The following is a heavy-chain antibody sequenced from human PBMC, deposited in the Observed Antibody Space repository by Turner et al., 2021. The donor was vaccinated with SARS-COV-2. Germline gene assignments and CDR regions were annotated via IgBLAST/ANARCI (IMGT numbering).Heavy chain of an antibody. J-gene: IGHJ4*02. CDR2: LDSDGTNA. CDR1: GFTFSSYW. D-gene: IGHD2-15*01. V-gene: IGHV3-74*01. Sequence: EEYLVQSGGGLVQPGGSMRLSCAAPGFTFSSYWMHWVRQVPGKGLVWVSHLDSDGTNAAYADSVKGRFTISRDNTKNTLYLQMNSLRAEDTAVYFCAALAAPRDYWGQGTQVTVSS. CDR3: AALAAPRDY.